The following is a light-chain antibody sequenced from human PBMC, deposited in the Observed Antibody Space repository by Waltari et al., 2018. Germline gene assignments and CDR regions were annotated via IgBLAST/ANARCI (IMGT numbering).Light chain of an antibody. CDR3: ASWDDSLNGHWV. Sequence: QSVLTHPPSASGTPGQRVTIPRSASYSNLGKHSLNQYQQLPGKAPKLLIYRSARRPSGVPVRFSGSKSGSSASLAIDGLHSEDEADYYCASWDDSLNGHWVFGGGTKVTVL. CDR1: YSNLGKHS. CDR2: RSA. V-gene: IGLV1-44*01. J-gene: IGLJ3*02.